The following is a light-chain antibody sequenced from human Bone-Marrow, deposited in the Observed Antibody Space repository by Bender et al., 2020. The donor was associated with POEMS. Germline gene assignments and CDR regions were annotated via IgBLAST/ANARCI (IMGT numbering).Light chain of an antibody. J-gene: IGLJ3*02. CDR3: AVWDDRRNGWV. CDR2: SSH. CDR1: SSNIGAHA. V-gene: IGLV1-44*01. Sequence: QSVLTQPPSASGTPGQRVTISCSGGSSNIGAHAVNWYQHLPGPAPKLLIFSSHRRPSEVPDRFSGSRSGTSASLAISGLQSEDEADYYCAVWDDRRNGWVFGGGTKLTVL.